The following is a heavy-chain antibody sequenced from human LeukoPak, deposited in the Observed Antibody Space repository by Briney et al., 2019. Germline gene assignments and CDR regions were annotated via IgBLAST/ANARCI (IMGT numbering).Heavy chain of an antibody. D-gene: IGHD6-13*01. CDR1: GGTFSSYA. Sequence: SVKVSCKASGGTFSSYAISWVRQAPGQGLEWMGGIIPIFGTANYAQKFQGRVTITADKSTSTAYMELSSLRSEDTAVYYCARSRFSSSWSFGDYDAFDIWGQGKMVTVSS. V-gene: IGHV1-69*06. CDR3: ARSRFSSSWSFGDYDAFDI. J-gene: IGHJ3*02. CDR2: IIPIFGTA.